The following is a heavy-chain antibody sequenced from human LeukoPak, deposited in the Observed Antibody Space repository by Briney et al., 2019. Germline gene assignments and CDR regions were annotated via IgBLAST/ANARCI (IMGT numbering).Heavy chain of an antibody. CDR2: INHSGST. J-gene: IGHJ6*03. CDR3: ARGRKYYYDSSGPRRPYYYYMDV. Sequence: PSETLSLTCAVYGGSFSGYYWSWIRQPPGKGLERIGEINHSGSTNYNPSLKSRVTISVDTSKNQFSLKLSSVTAADTAVYYCARGRKYYYDSSGPRRPYYYYMDVWGEGTTVTVSS. CDR1: GGSFSGYY. V-gene: IGHV4-34*01. D-gene: IGHD3-22*01.